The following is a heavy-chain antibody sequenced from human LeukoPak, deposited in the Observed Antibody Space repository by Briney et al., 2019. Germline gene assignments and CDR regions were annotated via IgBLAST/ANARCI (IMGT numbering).Heavy chain of an antibody. CDR1: RFTFSSYG. V-gene: IGHV3-30*02. Sequence: PGGSLRLSCAASRFTFSSYGMHWVRQAPGKGLEWVAFIRYDGSNKYYADSVKGRFTISRDNSKNTLYLQMNSLRAEDTAVYYCAKNFGEYQLLDPMMKYWGQGTLVTVSS. J-gene: IGHJ4*02. CDR2: IRYDGSNK. D-gene: IGHD2-2*01. CDR3: AKNFGEYQLLDPMMKY.